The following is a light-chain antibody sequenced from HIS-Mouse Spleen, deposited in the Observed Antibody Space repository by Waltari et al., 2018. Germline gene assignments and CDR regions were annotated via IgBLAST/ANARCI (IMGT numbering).Light chain of an antibody. CDR2: GNS. J-gene: IGLJ1*01. CDR3: QSYDSSLSAHYV. V-gene: IGLV1-40*01. Sequence: QSVLTQPPSVSGAPGPRVTISCTGSSSNIGAGSDVHWYQQLPGTAPKLLIYGNSNRPSGVPDRFSGSKSGTSASLAITGLQAEDEADYYCQSYDSSLSAHYVFGTGTKVTVL. CDR1: SSNIGAGSD.